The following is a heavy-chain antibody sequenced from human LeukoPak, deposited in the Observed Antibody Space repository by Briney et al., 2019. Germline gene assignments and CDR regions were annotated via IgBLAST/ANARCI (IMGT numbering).Heavy chain of an antibody. CDR1: GFTFTTYW. V-gene: IGHV3-74*01. Sequence: PGGSLRLSCAASGFTFTTYWMHWVRQVPGEGLMWLSRINSDGSTTSYAGSVKGRFTISRDNAKNTLYLQLNTLRVEDTAVYYCARETWWGLDYWSQGTLVSVSS. D-gene: IGHD2-8*02. CDR3: ARETWWGLDY. CDR2: INSDGSTT. J-gene: IGHJ4*02.